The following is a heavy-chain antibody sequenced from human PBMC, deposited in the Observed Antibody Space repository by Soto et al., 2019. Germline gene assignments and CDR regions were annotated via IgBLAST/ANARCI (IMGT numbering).Heavy chain of an antibody. J-gene: IGHJ4*02. CDR3: TSAAVASY. Sequence: EVQLVESGGGLVQPGGSLKVSCAASGFTFSDSAMHWVRQASGKGLEWVSRIRGKTNSYATTYAASLKGRFTISRDDSKSTTYLQMNSLKAEDTAVYYCTSAAVASYWGQGTLVTVSS. CDR1: GFTFSDSA. CDR2: IRGKTNSYAT. D-gene: IGHD6-19*01. V-gene: IGHV3-73*02.